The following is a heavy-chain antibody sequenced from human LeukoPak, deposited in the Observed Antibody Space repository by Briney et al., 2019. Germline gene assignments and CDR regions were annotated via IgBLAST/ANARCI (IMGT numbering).Heavy chain of an antibody. CDR1: GFTFSSYS. CDR3: AKGDVVVVAATIFFDY. V-gene: IGHV3-23*01. J-gene: IGHJ4*02. CDR2: ISGSGGST. D-gene: IGHD2-15*01. Sequence: GGSLRLSCAASGFTFSSYSMNWVRQAPGKGLEWVSAISGSGGSTYYADSVKGRFTISRDNSKNTLYLQMNSLRAEDTAVYYCAKGDVVVVAATIFFDYWGQGTLVTVSS.